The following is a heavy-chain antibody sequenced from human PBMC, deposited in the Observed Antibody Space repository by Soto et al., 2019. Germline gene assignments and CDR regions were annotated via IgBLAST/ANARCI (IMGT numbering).Heavy chain of an antibody. CDR2: IYYSGIT. Sequence: PSETLSLTCTVSGGSISNYYWSWIRQTPGKGLEWIGYIYYSGITDYNPSLKSRVTISVDTSNYQFSLKLSSVTAADTAVYFWARVFDFCSGYYWFDPWGQGTLVTVFS. J-gene: IGHJ5*02. V-gene: IGHV4-59*01. D-gene: IGHD3-3*01. CDR3: ARVFDFCSGYYWFDP. CDR1: GGSISNYY.